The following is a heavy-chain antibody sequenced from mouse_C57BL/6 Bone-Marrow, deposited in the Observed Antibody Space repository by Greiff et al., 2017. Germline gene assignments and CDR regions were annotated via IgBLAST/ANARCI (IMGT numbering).Heavy chain of an antibody. CDR2: IDPSDSYT. CDR1: GYTFTSYW. CDR3: ARRWLLPDY. J-gene: IGHJ2*01. D-gene: IGHD2-3*01. Sequence: QVQLQQPGAELVMPGASVKLSCKASGYTFTSYWMHWVKQRPGQGLEWIGEIDPSDSYTNYNQKFKGKSTLTVDKSSSTAYMRLSSLTSEDSAVYYCARRWLLPDYWGQGTTLTVSS. V-gene: IGHV1-69*01.